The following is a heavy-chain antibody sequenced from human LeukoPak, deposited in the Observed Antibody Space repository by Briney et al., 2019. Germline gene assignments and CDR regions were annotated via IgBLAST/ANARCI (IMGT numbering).Heavy chain of an antibody. J-gene: IGHJ1*01. CDR3: ARQRGGSAEYFQH. CDR1: GDSIGSFY. D-gene: IGHD2-15*01. CDR2: FYYSGNT. V-gene: IGHV4-59*08. Sequence: SETLSLTCTVSGDSIGSFYWSWIRQPPGKGLEWIGYFYYSGNTNYNPSLKSRVTISVDTSKNQFSLKLSSVTATDTAVYYCARQRGGSAEYFQHWGQGTLVTVSS.